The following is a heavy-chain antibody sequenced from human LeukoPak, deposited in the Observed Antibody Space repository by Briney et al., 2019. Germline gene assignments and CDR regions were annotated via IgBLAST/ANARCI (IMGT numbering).Heavy chain of an antibody. J-gene: IGHJ3*02. CDR3: ARGDNSAFDI. V-gene: IGHV3-7*04. CDR1: GFTSRIYR. Sequence: GGSLRLSCAASGFTSRIYRIKCVRQAPGKGLEWVASIKQGESERYYVDSVNGRFTISRDNAKNSLYLQMNSLRAEDTAVYYCARGDNSAFDIWGQGTMVTVSS. CDR2: IKQGESER. D-gene: IGHD3-22*01.